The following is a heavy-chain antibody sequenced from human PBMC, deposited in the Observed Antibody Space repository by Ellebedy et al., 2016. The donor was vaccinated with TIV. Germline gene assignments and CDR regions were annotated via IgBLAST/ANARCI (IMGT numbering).Heavy chain of an antibody. CDR3: AKDVVGYDGAGTSGFDY. D-gene: IGHD3-10*01. CDR2: ISGSGGST. CDR1: GFNFGNYA. V-gene: IGHV3-23*01. Sequence: PGGSLRLSCAASGFNFGNYAMSWVRQAPGKGLEWVSVISGSGGSTYYADSVKGRFTISRDNSKNTLYLQMNSLRVDDTAVYYCAKDVVGYDGAGTSGFDYWGQGTLVTVSS. J-gene: IGHJ4*02.